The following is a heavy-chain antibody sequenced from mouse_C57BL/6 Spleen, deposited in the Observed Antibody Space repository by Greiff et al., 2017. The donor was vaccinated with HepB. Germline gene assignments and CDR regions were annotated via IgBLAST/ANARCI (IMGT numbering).Heavy chain of an antibody. Sequence: VQLQQSGGGLVKPGGSLKLSCAASGFTFSDYGMHWVRQAPEKGLEWVAYISSGSSTIYYADTVKGRFTISRDNAKNTLFLQMTSLRSEDTAMYYCARQVYDYDRGWYFDVWGTGTTVTVSS. D-gene: IGHD2-4*01. CDR1: GFTFSDYG. CDR3: ARQVYDYDRGWYFDV. J-gene: IGHJ1*03. CDR2: ISSGSSTI. V-gene: IGHV5-17*01.